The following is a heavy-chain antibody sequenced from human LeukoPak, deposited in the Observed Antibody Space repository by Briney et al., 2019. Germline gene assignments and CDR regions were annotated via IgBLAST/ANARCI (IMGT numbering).Heavy chain of an antibody. D-gene: IGHD3-10*01. CDR3: ARVGSVNYYGSGSSYYMDV. V-gene: IGHV3-48*03. CDR1: GFTFSRYW. J-gene: IGHJ6*03. Sequence: QPGGSLRLSCAASGFTFSRYWMHWVRQAPGKGLEWVSYISSSGSTIYYADSVKGRFTISRDNAKNSLYLQMNSLRAEDTAVYYCARVGSVNYYGSGSSYYMDVWGKGTTVTVSS. CDR2: ISSSGSTI.